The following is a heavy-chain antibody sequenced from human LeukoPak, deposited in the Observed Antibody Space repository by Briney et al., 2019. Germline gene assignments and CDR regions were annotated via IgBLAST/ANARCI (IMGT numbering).Heavy chain of an antibody. V-gene: IGHV4-31*03. Sequence: SETLSLTCTVSGGSINSGAYYWHWIRQHSGKGLEWIGYISYSGSTYYNPSLKSRVTISVDTSKNQFSLKLSSVTAADTAVYYCARNDGDWKNDHVSGSYFYFDYWGQGTLVTVSS. CDR2: ISYSGST. CDR1: GGSINSGAYY. CDR3: ARNDGDWKNDHVSGSYFYFDY. D-gene: IGHD3-10*01. J-gene: IGHJ4*02.